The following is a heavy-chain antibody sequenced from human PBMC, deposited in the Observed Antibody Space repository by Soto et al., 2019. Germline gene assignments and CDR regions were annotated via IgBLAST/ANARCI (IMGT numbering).Heavy chain of an antibody. D-gene: IGHD3-3*01. CDR2: IGTAGDT. Sequence: GGSLRLSCAASGFTFSSYDMHWVRQATGKGLEWVSAIGTAGDTYYPGSVKGRFTISRENAKNSLYLQMNSLRAGDTAVYYCARGYDFWSGYYFDYRGQGTLVTVSS. J-gene: IGHJ4*02. CDR1: GFTFSSYD. CDR3: ARGYDFWSGYYFDY. V-gene: IGHV3-13*01.